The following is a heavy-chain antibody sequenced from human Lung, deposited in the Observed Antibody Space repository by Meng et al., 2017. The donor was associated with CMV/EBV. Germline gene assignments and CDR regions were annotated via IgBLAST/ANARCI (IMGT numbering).Heavy chain of an antibody. CDR3: ARGFFPLVRLLHY. Sequence: LSLTLSGCDVCFCGCCWSRIRPSRGQGLEWNSELNDSSSNSYNPSLKSRVTISVDTSKNQFSLKLSSVTAADTAVYYCARGFFPLVRLLHYWGQGTLVTVSS. CDR2: LNDSSSN. V-gene: IGHV4-34*01. J-gene: IGHJ4*02. CDR1: DVCFCGCC. D-gene: IGHD3-10*01.